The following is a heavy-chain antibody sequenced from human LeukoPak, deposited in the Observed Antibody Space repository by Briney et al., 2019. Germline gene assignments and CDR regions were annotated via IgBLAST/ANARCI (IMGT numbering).Heavy chain of an antibody. V-gene: IGHV3-23*01. D-gene: IGHD3-10*01. CDR1: GFNFGGFA. J-gene: IGHJ5*02. Sequence: GGSLRLSCAASGFNFGGFAMAWGRHTPGRGLEWVSGILASGTTYYSDSVKGRFTISRDNSNNILFLQMNSLRVDDTAVYFCAKDLNFGDGRWEFDPWGPGTLVTV. CDR2: ILASGTT. CDR3: AKDLNFGDGRWEFDP.